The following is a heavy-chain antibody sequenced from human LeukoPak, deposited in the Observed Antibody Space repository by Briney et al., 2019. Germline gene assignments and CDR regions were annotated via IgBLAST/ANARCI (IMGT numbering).Heavy chain of an antibody. CDR2: IYTSGST. CDR3: ARHGAYDYGDRDAFDI. Sequence: SETLSLTCTVSGGSISSYYWSWIRQPPGKGLEWIGYIYTSGSTNYNPSLKSRVTISVDTSKNQFSLKLSSVTAADTAVYYCARHGAYDYGDRDAFDIWGQGTMVTVFS. J-gene: IGHJ3*02. CDR1: GGSISSYY. V-gene: IGHV4-4*09. D-gene: IGHD4-17*01.